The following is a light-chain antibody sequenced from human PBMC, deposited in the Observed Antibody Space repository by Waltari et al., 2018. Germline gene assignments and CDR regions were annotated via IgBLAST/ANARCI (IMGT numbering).Light chain of an antibody. CDR2: DTD. CDR1: TGTATSGPY. V-gene: IGLV7-46*01. J-gene: IGLJ3*02. Sequence: QAVVTQAPSLTLSPGGTVTPTCDPNTGTATSGPYFYWFQQKPGQAPRTLIYDTDHKHSWAPARFSGSLLGGKAALTLSGAQPEDEAEYYCLLSYRGAWVFGGGTRLTVL. CDR3: LLSYRGAWV.